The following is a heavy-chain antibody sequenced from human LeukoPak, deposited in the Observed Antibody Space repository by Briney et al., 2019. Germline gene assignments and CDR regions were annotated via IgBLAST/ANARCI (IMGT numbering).Heavy chain of an antibody. J-gene: IGHJ3*02. V-gene: IGHV6-1*01. CDR1: GDSVSSNSAA. Sequence: SQTLSLTCAISGDSVSSNSAAWNWIRQSPSRGLEWLGRTYYRSKWYNDYAVSVKSRITINPDTSKNQFSLQLNSVTPEDTAVSYCASSIAARPRTGAFDIWGQGTMVTVSS. D-gene: IGHD6-6*01. CDR2: TYYRSKWYN. CDR3: ASSIAARPRTGAFDI.